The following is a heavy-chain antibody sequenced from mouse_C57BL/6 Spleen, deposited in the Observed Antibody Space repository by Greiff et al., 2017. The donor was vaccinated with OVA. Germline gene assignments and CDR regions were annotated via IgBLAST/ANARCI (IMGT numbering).Heavy chain of an antibody. J-gene: IGHJ4*01. CDR1: GYTFTGYW. Sequence: QVQLQQSGAELMKPGASVKLSCKATGYTFTGYWIEWVKQRPGHGLEWIGEILPGSGSTNYNEKFKGKATFTAVTSSNTAYMQLISLTTEDSAIYYCARWDSSGRMDYWGQGTSVTVSS. CDR3: ARWDSSGRMDY. CDR2: ILPGSGST. V-gene: IGHV1-9*01. D-gene: IGHD3-2*02.